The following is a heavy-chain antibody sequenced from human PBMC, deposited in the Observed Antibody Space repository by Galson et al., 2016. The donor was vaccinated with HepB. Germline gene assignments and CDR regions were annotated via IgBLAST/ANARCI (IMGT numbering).Heavy chain of an antibody. CDR3: ARAGSWLQDNYFDY. J-gene: IGHJ4*02. CDR2: IYYSGST. D-gene: IGHD1-14*01. V-gene: IGHV4-61*03. CDR1: GASVSIGSFY. Sequence: SETLSLTCSVSGASVSIGSFYWSWIRQSPGKGLEWIGYIYYSGSTKYNPSLKSRVTISVDTSKNHFSLKLTSVTAADTAVYYWARAGSWLQDNYFDYWGQGTLVTVSS.